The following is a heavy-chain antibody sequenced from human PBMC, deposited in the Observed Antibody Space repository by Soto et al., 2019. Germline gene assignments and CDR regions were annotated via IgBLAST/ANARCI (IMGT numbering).Heavy chain of an antibody. V-gene: IGHV1-69*06. CDR2: IIPIFGTA. CDR3: ARDSGYRGSYFDYCYYGMDC. Sequence: SVKVSCKASGGTFSSYAISWVRQAPGQGLEWMGGIIPIFGTAYYAQKFQGRVTSTADKSTSTAYMELSSLRSEDTAVYYCARDSGYRGSYFDYCYYGMDCWGQGTTVTVSS. D-gene: IGHD1-26*01. CDR1: GGTFSSYA. J-gene: IGHJ6*02.